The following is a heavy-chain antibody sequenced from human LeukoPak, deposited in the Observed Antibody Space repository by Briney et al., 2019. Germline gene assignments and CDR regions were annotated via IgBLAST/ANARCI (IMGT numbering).Heavy chain of an antibody. V-gene: IGHV3-15*01. D-gene: IGHD5-12*01. CDR2: IKSKTDGGTT. J-gene: IGHJ6*02. CDR1: GFTFSNAW. CDR3: TTDGIVDIVATTDYYYYYGMDV. Sequence: GGSLRLSCAASGFTFSNAWMSWVRQAPGKGLEWVGRIKSKTDGGTTDYAAPVKGRFTISRDDSKNTLYPQMNSLKTADTAVYYCTTDGIVDIVATTDYYYYYGMDVWGQGTTVTVSS.